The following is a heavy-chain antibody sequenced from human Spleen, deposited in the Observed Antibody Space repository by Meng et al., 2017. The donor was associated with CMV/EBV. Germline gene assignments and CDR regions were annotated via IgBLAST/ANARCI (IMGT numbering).Heavy chain of an antibody. V-gene: IGHV4-59*01. D-gene: IGHD3-3*01. J-gene: IGHJ6*02. Sequence: LSCTVSGGSISSYYWSWIRQPPGKGLEWIGYIYYSGSTNYNPSLKSRVTISVDTSKNQFSLKLSSVTAADTAVYYCARGVEGMDVWGQGTTVTVSS. CDR2: IYYSGST. CDR3: ARGVEGMDV. CDR1: GGSISSYY.